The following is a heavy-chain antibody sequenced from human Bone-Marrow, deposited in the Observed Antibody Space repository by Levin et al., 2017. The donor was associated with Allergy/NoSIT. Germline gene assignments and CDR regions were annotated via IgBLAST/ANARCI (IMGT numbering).Heavy chain of an antibody. V-gene: IGHV3-23*01. CDR3: ATHWGKVRGGDS. CDR2: ISDSGALT. D-gene: IGHD3-10*01. CDR1: GFSFSAYA. J-gene: IGHJ5*01. Sequence: GGSLRLSCAASGFSFSAYAMKWIRQAPGKGLEWVSMISDSGALTRYADSLKARFTISRDNSKNTVFLQMNSLRAEDTAIYYCATHWGKVRGGDSWGQGTLVTVSS.